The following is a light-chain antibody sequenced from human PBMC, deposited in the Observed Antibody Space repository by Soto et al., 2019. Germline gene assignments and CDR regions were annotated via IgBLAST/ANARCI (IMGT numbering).Light chain of an antibody. Sequence: VLTHSPATLSLSPGERATLSCRASQRISGYLAWYQQKPGQAPRLLMIATSKTAPGIPDRFSGSGSGTDFTLTISRLEPEDFAVYYCHQYGNAPWTFGQGTKVDIK. CDR1: QRISGY. CDR2: ATS. J-gene: IGKJ1*01. CDR3: HQYGNAPWT. V-gene: IGKV3-20*01.